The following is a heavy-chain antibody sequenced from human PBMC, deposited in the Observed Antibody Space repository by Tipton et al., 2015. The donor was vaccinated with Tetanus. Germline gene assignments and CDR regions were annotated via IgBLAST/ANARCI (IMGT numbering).Heavy chain of an antibody. CDR3: VRGSLLWFGELLFFDY. Sequence: SLRLSCAASGFTFSSYAMHWVRQAPGKGLEWVAVISYDGSNKYYADSVKGRFTISRDNSKNTLYLQMNSLRAEDTAVYYCVRGSLLWFGELLFFDYWGQGTLVTVSS. CDR1: GFTFSSYA. D-gene: IGHD3-10*01. V-gene: IGHV3-30-3*01. CDR2: ISYDGSNK. J-gene: IGHJ4*02.